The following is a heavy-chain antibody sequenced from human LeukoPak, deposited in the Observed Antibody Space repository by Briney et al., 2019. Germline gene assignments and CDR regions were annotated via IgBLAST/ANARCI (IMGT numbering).Heavy chain of an antibody. CDR1: GGSISNYY. CDR3: ARRGYSSGWYYFGY. Sequence: SETLSLTCTVSGGSISNYYWNWIRQPPGKGLEFIGYIYYSGSTTYNPSLKSRVTISVDTSKNQFSLKLISVTAADTAVYYCARRGYSSGWYYFGYWGQGTLVTVSS. J-gene: IGHJ4*02. D-gene: IGHD6-19*01. V-gene: IGHV4-59*08. CDR2: IYYSGST.